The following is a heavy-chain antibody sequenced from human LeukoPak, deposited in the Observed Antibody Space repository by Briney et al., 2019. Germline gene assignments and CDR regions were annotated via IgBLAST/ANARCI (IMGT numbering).Heavy chain of an antibody. J-gene: IGHJ4*02. CDR2: ISASGSDT. Sequence: GGSLRLSCTGSGFPFSSYAMSWVRQAPGKGLECVSYISASGSDTYYADSVKGRLTTSRDNSKNTLYLEMNSLRVEDTAVYYCVLDARLGESLRWGQGTLVTVSS. CDR3: VLDARLGESLR. CDR1: GFPFSSYA. D-gene: IGHD3-16*01. V-gene: IGHV3-23*01.